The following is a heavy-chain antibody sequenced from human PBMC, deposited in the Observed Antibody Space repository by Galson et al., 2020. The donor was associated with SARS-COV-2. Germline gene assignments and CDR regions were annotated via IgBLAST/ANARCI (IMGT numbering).Heavy chain of an antibody. Sequence: SETLSLTCTVSGGSLSSSSYYWSWIRPPQGTGLEWVGYTYYSGSTQYNPPLKSRVTISVDTSKDQFSLKLSSVTAADTVVYYCARGTYYCDSSGYSVNDAFDIWGQGTMVTVSS. D-gene: IGHD3-22*01. CDR3: ARGTYYCDSSGYSVNDAFDI. J-gene: IGHJ3*02. CDR1: GGSLSSSSYY. V-gene: IGHV4-61*01. CDR2: TYYSGST.